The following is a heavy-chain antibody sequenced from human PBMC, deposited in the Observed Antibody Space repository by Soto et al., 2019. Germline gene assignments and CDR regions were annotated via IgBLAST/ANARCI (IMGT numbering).Heavy chain of an antibody. J-gene: IGHJ4*02. D-gene: IGHD6-13*01. V-gene: IGHV3-33*01. CDR1: GFTFSSYG. CDR3: ARVGYSSSWYGVDY. Sequence: QVQLVESGGGVVQPGRSLRLSCAASGFTFSSYGMHWVRQAPGKGLEWVAVIWYDGSNKYYADSVKGRFTISRDNYKNTLYLQMNSLRAEDTAVYYCARVGYSSSWYGVDYWGQGTLVTVSS. CDR2: IWYDGSNK.